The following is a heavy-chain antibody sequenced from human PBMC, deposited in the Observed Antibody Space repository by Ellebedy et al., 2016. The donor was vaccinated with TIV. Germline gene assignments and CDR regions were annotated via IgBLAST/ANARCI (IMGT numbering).Heavy chain of an antibody. V-gene: IGHV3-23*01. CDR2: IVGSGA. D-gene: IGHD5-18*01. CDR3: AKDRTPGDGYWVFDN. Sequence: GESLKISCAASGFTFSPYAMAWVRQAPGKGLEWVSGIVGSGAQKYADSVKDRFTISRDNSKGTVDLQMNSLRVEDTAVYFCAKDRTPGDGYWVFDNWGQGTLVTVSS. J-gene: IGHJ4*02. CDR1: GFTFSPYA.